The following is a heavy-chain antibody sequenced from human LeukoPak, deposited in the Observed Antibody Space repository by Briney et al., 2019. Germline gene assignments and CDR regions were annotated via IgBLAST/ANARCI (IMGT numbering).Heavy chain of an antibody. CDR1: GDSVPSNSAA. CDR3: ARVRQLGQGFHY. J-gene: IGHJ4*02. D-gene: IGHD6-13*01. Sequence: QTFALNSDISGDSVPSNSAAWNWIRQSPSRLLQWPGRTYYRATWYNDYALCVKSRLSINPDTSKNQFSLQLHSVTPEDTAVYYCARVRQLGQGFHYWGLGTLVTVSS. V-gene: IGHV6-1*01. CDR2: TYYRATWYN.